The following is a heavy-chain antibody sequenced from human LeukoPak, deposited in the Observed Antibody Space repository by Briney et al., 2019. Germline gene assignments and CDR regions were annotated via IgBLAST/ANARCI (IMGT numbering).Heavy chain of an antibody. Sequence: ASVKVSCEASGYTFTVYYMHWVRHAPGQERECMGYINPNSWGTNYTQKFQRRVTMTRDTPLRTAHIELSTVRCDETPVYFCETSRANFDYWGQGPLVTVSS. D-gene: IGHD2-2*01. V-gene: IGHV1-2*02. J-gene: IGHJ4*02. CDR2: INPNSWGT. CDR1: GYTFTVYY. CDR3: ETSRANFDY.